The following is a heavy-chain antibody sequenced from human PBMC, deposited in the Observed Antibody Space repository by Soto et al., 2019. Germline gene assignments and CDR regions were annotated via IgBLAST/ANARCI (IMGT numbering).Heavy chain of an antibody. Sequence: EVQLLESGGGLVQPGGSLRLSCAPSGFTFSSYAMSWVRQAPGKGLEWVSAISGSGGSTYYADSVKGRFTISRDNSKNTLYLQMNSLRAEDTAVYYCAKDRQNYGDYDWYFDLWGRGTLVTVSS. D-gene: IGHD4-17*01. CDR3: AKDRQNYGDYDWYFDL. V-gene: IGHV3-23*01. CDR2: ISGSGGST. J-gene: IGHJ2*01. CDR1: GFTFSSYA.